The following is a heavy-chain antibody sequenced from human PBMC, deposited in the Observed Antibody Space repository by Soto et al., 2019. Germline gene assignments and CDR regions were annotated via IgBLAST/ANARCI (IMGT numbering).Heavy chain of an antibody. CDR3: AKDPSIAARLYFDY. CDR2: ISGSGGST. D-gene: IGHD6-6*01. Sequence: GSLRLSCAASGFTFSGYAMSWVRQSPGKGLEWVSAISGSGGSTYYADSVKGRFTISRDNSKNTLYLQMNSLRAEDTAVYYCAKDPSIAARLYFDYWGQGTLVTVSS. J-gene: IGHJ4*02. V-gene: IGHV3-23*01. CDR1: GFTFSGYA.